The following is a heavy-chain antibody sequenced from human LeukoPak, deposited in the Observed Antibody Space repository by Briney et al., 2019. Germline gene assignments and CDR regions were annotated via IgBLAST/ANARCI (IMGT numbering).Heavy chain of an antibody. J-gene: IGHJ4*02. CDR2: ISGSGGST. CDR1: GFTFSSYA. V-gene: IGHV3-23*01. Sequence: GGSLRVSCAASGFTFSSYAMSWVRQAPGNGLEWVSAISGSGGSTYYADSVKGRFTISRDNSKNTLYLQMNSLRAEDTAVYYCARDVGWKTFDYWGQGTLVTVSS. D-gene: IGHD1-1*01. CDR3: ARDVGWKTFDY.